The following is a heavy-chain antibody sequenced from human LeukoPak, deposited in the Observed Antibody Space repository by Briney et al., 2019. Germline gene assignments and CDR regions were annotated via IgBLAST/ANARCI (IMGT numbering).Heavy chain of an antibody. Sequence: GGSLTLSCAASGFTFSSYILNWVRQAPGKGLEWVANIKGDGSEKWYADSVKGRFTISRDNAKNSLYLQMSSLRAADTAVYYCERDFGGYWGQGTLVTVSS. CDR1: GFTFSSYI. CDR3: ERDFGGY. CDR2: IKGDGSEK. J-gene: IGHJ4*02. V-gene: IGHV3-7*05. D-gene: IGHD3-16*01.